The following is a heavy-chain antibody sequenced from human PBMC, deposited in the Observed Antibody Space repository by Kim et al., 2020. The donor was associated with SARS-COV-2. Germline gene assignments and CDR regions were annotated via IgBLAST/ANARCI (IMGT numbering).Heavy chain of an antibody. J-gene: IGHJ4*02. CDR1: GFTFSSYA. D-gene: IGHD2-8*01. CDR3: AKHLMGVARAFDY. Sequence: GGSLRLSCAASGFTFSSYAMSWVRQAPGKGLVWVSSVTPTGGNTYYADSVKGRFSISRDNTKNTLHLQMNSLRVEDTAVYYCAKHLMGVARAFDYWGQGSPLTVSS. CDR2: VTPTGGNT. V-gene: IGHV3-23*01.